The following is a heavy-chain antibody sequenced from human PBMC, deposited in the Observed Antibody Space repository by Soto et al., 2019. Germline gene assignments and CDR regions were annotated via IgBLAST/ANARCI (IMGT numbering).Heavy chain of an antibody. CDR3: AKDKIVVVVAATKSFWFDP. V-gene: IGHV3-23*01. CDR2: ISGSGGST. J-gene: IGHJ5*02. CDR1: GFTFSSYA. Sequence: GESLRLSCAASGFTFSSYAMSWVRQAPGKGLEWVSAISGSGGSTYYADSVKGRFTISRDNSKNTLYLQMNSLRAEDTAVYYCAKDKIVVVVAATKSFWFDPWGQGTLVTVSS. D-gene: IGHD2-15*01.